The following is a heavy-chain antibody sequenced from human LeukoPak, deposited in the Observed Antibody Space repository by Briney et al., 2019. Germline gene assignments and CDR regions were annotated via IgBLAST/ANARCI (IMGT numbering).Heavy chain of an antibody. Sequence: PGGSLRLSCTASRFTFSSYALSWVRQAPGKGLEWVSAISGSGDHTYYADSVKGPFTISRDNRKNTLYLQMISLRAEDTAVYYCAKHGFSSRWPQVPSDHWGQGTLVTVSS. CDR1: RFTFSSYA. CDR3: AKHGFSSRWPQVPSDH. CDR2: ISGSGDHT. D-gene: IGHD6-19*01. J-gene: IGHJ4*02. V-gene: IGHV3-23*01.